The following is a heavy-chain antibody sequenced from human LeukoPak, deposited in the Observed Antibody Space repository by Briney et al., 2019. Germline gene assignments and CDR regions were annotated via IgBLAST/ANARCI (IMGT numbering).Heavy chain of an antibody. V-gene: IGHV3-30*02. Sequence: GGSLRLSCAASGFTFNNYGMHWVRQAPGKGLEWVAFIRYEGNEKYYADSVKGRFTISRDNAKNSLYLQMNSLRAEDTAVYFCGSPRRGYWGQGTLVTVSS. J-gene: IGHJ4*02. CDR3: GSPRRGY. CDR1: GFTFNNYG. CDR2: IRYEGNEK.